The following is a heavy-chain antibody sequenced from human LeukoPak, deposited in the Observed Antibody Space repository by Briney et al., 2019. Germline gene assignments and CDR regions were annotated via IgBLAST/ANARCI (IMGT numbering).Heavy chain of an antibody. Sequence: ASVKVSCKASGYTFTSYGISWVRQAPGQGLEWMGWVSTHNGYTKYAQKFQGRVTMTTDTSTSTAYMELGSLRSDDTAVYYCARGGVAIQDLNYFDYWGQGTLVTVSS. V-gene: IGHV1-18*01. CDR2: VSTHNGYT. CDR3: ARGGVAIQDLNYFDY. D-gene: IGHD2-21*01. CDR1: GYTFTSYG. J-gene: IGHJ4*02.